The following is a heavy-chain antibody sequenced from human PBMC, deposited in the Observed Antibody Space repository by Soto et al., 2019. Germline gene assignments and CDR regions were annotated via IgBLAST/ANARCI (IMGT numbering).Heavy chain of an antibody. CDR2: IYYSGST. CDR1: GGSISSGGYY. Sequence: PSETLSLTCTVSGGSISSGGYYWSWIRQHPGKGLEWIGYIYYSGSTYYNPSLKSRVTISVDTSKNQFSLKLSSVTAADTAVYYCARICSGGSCPNWGQGTLVTVSS. V-gene: IGHV4-31*03. J-gene: IGHJ4*02. CDR3: ARICSGGSCPN. D-gene: IGHD2-15*01.